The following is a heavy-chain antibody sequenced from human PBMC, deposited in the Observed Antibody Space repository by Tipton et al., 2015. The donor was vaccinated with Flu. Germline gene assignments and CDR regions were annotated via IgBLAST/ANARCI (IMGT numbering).Heavy chain of an antibody. CDR3: ARDVFVTPGPLYS. D-gene: IGHD2-21*02. Sequence: TLSLTCTVSGGSISSYYYNWIRQPPGKGLEWIGYIHYTGRTSYNSSLKSRVTISLDASKNQFSLKLSSVTAADTAVYYCARDVFVTPGPLYSWGQGTLVTVSS. CDR2: IHYTGRT. V-gene: IGHV4-59*01. J-gene: IGHJ4*02. CDR1: GGSISSYY.